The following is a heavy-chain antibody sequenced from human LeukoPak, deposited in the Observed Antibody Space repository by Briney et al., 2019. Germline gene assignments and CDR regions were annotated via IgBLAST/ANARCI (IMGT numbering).Heavy chain of an antibody. CDR1: GYTFTSYA. Sequence: ASVTVSCKASGYTFTSYAMHWVRQAPGQRLEWMGWINAGNGNTKYSQKFQGRVTITRDTSASTAYMELSSLRSEDTAVYYCARASLRFLEWLSPRRDYYYGMDVWGQGTTVTVSS. CDR3: ARASLRFLEWLSPRRDYYYGMDV. CDR2: INAGNGNT. V-gene: IGHV1-3*01. J-gene: IGHJ6*02. D-gene: IGHD3-3*01.